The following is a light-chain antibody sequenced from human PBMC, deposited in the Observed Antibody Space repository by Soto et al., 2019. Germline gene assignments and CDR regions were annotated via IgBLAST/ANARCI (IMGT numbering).Light chain of an antibody. Sequence: DIQMTQSPSTLSGSVGDRVTITCRASQSISSWLAWYQQKPGKAPKLLIYKASGLESGVPSRFSGSGSGTDFTLTISSLQPDDFATYYCQQYNNSTLTFGGGTKVDIK. CDR1: QSISSW. J-gene: IGKJ4*01. CDR3: QQYNNSTLT. V-gene: IGKV1-5*03. CDR2: KAS.